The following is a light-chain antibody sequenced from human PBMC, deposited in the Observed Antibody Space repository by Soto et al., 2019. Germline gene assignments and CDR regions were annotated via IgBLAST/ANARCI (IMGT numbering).Light chain of an antibody. CDR1: QTSSSW. Sequence: DIQMTQSPSALSGSVGDRVTITCRASQTSSSWLAWYQQKPGKAPKLLIYAASSLQSGVPSRFSGSGSGTDFTLTISRLEPEDFVVYYCQHYDTLSFGQGTRLEIK. V-gene: IGKV1-5*01. CDR3: QHYDTLS. J-gene: IGKJ5*01. CDR2: AAS.